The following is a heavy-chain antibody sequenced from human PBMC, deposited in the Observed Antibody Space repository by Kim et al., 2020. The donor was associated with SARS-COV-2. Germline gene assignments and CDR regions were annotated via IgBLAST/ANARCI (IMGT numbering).Heavy chain of an antibody. D-gene: IGHD3-22*01. J-gene: IGHJ4*01. CDR1: GFTFSSYA. CDR2: ISYDGSNK. V-gene: IGHV3-30-3*01. Sequence: GGSLRLSCAASGFTFSSYAMHWVRQAPGKGLEWVAVISYDGSNKYYADSVKGRFTISRDNSKNTLYLQMNSLRAEDTAVYYCASHHPNYDSSEETFDYWG. CDR3: ASHHPNYDSSEETFDY.